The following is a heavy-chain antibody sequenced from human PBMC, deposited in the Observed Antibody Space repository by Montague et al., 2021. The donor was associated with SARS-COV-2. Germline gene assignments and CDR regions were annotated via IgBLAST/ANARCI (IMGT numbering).Heavy chain of an antibody. CDR1: GGSISSGGYY. Sequence: TLSLTCTVSGGSISSGGYYWSWIRQHPGKGLEWIGYIYYSGSTYYNPSLKSRVTISVDTSKNQFSLKLSSVTAADTAVYHCARVEFDGGYDSVPLDVWGQGTTVTVSS. J-gene: IGHJ6*02. CDR3: ARVEFDGGYDSVPLDV. CDR2: IYYSGST. V-gene: IGHV4-31*03. D-gene: IGHD5-12*01.